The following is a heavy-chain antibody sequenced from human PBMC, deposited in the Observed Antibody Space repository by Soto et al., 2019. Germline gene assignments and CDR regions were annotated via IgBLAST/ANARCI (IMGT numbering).Heavy chain of an antibody. CDR2: ISGSGGST. V-gene: IGHV3-23*01. CDR1: GFTVSSNY. J-gene: IGHJ3*02. CDR3: AIAAGFTVTNEAFDI. Sequence: GGSLRLSCAASGFTVSSNYMSWVRQAPGKGLEWVSVISGSGGSTYYADSVKGRFTISRDNSKNTLYLQMNSLRAEDTAVYYCAIAAGFTVTNEAFDIWGQGTMVTVSS. D-gene: IGHD4-17*01.